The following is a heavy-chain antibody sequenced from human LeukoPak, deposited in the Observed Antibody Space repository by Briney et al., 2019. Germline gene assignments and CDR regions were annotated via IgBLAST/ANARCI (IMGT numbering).Heavy chain of an antibody. CDR2: ISSSSSTI. Sequence: PGGSLRLSCAASGFTFSSYSMNWVRQAPGKVLEWVSSISSSSSTIYYADSVKGRFTISRDNSKNSLYLQMNSLRAEDTAVYYCARGTAKRGFFDYWGQGTLVTVSS. V-gene: IGHV3-48*01. J-gene: IGHJ4*02. CDR1: GFTFSSYS. D-gene: IGHD1-14*01. CDR3: ARGTAKRGFFDY.